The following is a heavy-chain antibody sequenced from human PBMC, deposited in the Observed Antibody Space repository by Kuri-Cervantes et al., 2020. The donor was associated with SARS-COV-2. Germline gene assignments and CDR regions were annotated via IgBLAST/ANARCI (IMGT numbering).Heavy chain of an antibody. D-gene: IGHD6-13*01. V-gene: IGHV4-39*07. CDR2: IYSSGST. J-gene: IGHJ4*02. CDR3: ARSIAAAGPIDY. Sequence: SETLSLTCSVSNGSIRSSSYYWGWIRQPPGKGLEWIGSIYSSGSTNYNPSLKSRVTISVDTSKNQFSLKLSSVTAADTAVYYCARSIAAAGPIDYWGQGTLVTVSS. CDR1: NGSIRSSSYY.